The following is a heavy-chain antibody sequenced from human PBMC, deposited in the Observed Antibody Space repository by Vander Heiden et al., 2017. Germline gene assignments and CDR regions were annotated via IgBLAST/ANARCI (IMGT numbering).Heavy chain of an antibody. D-gene: IGHD1-26*01. J-gene: IGHJ2*01. CDR3: ARLIVGARSRWYFDL. V-gene: IGHV5-51*01. Sequence: EVQLVQSGAEVKKPGESLKISCQGSGYNFTTAWIGWVRQRPGKGLEWMGIIYPTDSDSRYSPSFQGQVTISADKSISTAYLHWSSLKASDTAIYYCARLIVGARSRWYFDLWGRGSLVSVSS. CDR2: IYPTDSDS. CDR1: GYNFTTAW.